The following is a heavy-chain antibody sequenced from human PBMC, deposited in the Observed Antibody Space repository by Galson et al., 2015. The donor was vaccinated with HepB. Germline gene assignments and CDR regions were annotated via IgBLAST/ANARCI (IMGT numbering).Heavy chain of an antibody. J-gene: IGHJ4*02. CDR3: AKPTSYGSGSYTIDY. CDR1: GFTFSSYG. V-gene: IGHV3-30*18. D-gene: IGHD3-10*01. CDR2: ISYDGSNK. Sequence: SLRLSCAASGFTFSSYGMHWVRQAPGKGLEWVAVISYDGSNKYYADSVKGRFTISRDNSKNTLYLQMNSLRAEDTAVYYCAKPTSYGSGSYTIDYWGQGTLVTVSS.